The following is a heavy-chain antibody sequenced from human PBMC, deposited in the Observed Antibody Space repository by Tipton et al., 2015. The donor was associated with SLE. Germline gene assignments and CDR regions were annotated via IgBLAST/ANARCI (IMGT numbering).Heavy chain of an antibody. V-gene: IGHV4-39*07. CDR1: GGSISSSSYY. CDR2: IYYSGST. D-gene: IGHD3-10*01. Sequence: TLSLTCTVSGGSISSSSYYWGWIRQPPGKGLEWIGSIYYSGSTYYNPSLESRVTISVDRSKNQFSLKPSSVTAADTAVYYCARGQWDLLNSFDIWGQGTMVTVSS. J-gene: IGHJ3*02. CDR3: ARGQWDLLNSFDI.